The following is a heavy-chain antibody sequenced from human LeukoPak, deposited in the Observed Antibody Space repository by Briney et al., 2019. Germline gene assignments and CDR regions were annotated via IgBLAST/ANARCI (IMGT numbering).Heavy chain of an antibody. CDR2: ISSSSSTI. D-gene: IGHD4-11*01. CDR3: ARDLGMTTATIQH. CDR1: GFTFSSYS. J-gene: IGHJ1*01. V-gene: IGHV3-48*01. Sequence: GGSLRLSCAASGFTFSSYSMSWVRQAPGKGLEWVSYISSSSSTIYYAGSVKGRFTISRDNAKNSLYLQMNSLRAEDTAVYYCARDLGMTTATIQHWGQGTLVTVSS.